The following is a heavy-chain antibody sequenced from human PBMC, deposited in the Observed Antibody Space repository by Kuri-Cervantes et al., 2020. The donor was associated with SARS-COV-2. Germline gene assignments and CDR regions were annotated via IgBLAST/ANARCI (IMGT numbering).Heavy chain of an antibody. CDR2: IYHSGST. J-gene: IGHJ4*02. Sequence: ESLKISCTVSGGSISSHYWSWIRQPPGKGLEWIGSIYHSGSTYYNPSLKSRVTISVDTSKNQFSLKLSSVTAADTAVYYCARSEAWDDYYFDYWGQGTLVTVSS. V-gene: IGHV4-59*08. CDR3: ARSEAWDDYYFDY. D-gene: IGHD3-3*01. CDR1: GGSISSHY.